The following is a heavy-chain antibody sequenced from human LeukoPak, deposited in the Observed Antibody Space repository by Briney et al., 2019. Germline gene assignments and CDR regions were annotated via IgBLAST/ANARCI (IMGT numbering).Heavy chain of an antibody. CDR2: IYTSGST. Sequence: SETLSLTCTVPGGSISGGSYYWSSIRQPAGKGLEWIGRIYTSGSTNYNPSLKSRVTISVDTSKNQFSLKLSSVTAADTAVYYCAREARGFGVNQFDYWGQGTLVTVSS. J-gene: IGHJ4*02. V-gene: IGHV4-61*02. CDR1: GGSISGGSYY. CDR3: AREARGFGVNQFDY. D-gene: IGHD3-10*01.